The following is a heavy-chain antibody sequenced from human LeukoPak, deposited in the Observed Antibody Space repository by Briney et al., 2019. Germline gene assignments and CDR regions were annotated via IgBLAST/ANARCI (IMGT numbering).Heavy chain of an antibody. D-gene: IGHD5-12*01. Sequence: PSETLSLTCTVSGGSISSYYWSWIRQPPGKGLEWIGYIYYSGSTNYNPSLKSRVTISVDTSKNQFSLKLSSVTAADTAVYYCARARSLRFGALDYWGQGTLVTVSS. V-gene: IGHV4-59*01. CDR3: ARARSLRFGALDY. CDR2: IYYSGST. J-gene: IGHJ4*02. CDR1: GGSISSYY.